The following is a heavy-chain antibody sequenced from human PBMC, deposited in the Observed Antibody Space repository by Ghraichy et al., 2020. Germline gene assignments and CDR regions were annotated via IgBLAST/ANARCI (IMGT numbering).Heavy chain of an antibody. CDR1: GVGFRSYW. J-gene: IGHJ6*02. V-gene: IGHV3-7*03. D-gene: IGHD1-26*01. Sequence: GESLNISCAASGVGFRSYWMSWVRQAPGKGLEWVANIKHDGSEKYYVDSVKGRFTISRDNAKNSLYLQMNSLRAEDTAVYYCASRGGRYYDHHYYGMDFWGQGTTVTVSS. CDR3: ASRGGRYYDHHYYGMDF. CDR2: IKHDGSEK.